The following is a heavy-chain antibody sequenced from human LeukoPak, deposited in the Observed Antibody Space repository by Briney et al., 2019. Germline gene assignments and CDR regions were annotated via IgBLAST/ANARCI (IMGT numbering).Heavy chain of an antibody. CDR1: GFTFSSYA. D-gene: IGHD3-16*02. CDR2: ISGSGGST. Sequence: GGSLRLSCAASGFTFSSYAMSWVRQAPGKGLEWVSAISGSGGSTYYADSVKGRFTISRDNSKNTLYLQMNSLRAEDTAVYYCAKDSPYYDYVWGSYRRDYWGQGTLVTVSS. V-gene: IGHV3-23*01. J-gene: IGHJ4*02. CDR3: AKDSPYYDYVWGSYRRDY.